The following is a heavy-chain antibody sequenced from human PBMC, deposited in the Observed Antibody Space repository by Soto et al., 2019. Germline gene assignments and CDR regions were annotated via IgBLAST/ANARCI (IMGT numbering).Heavy chain of an antibody. CDR3: ARDMYGMTGTSWSHWFDP. CDR2: INAGNGNT. CDR1: GYTFTSYA. D-gene: IGHD1-1*01. V-gene: IGHV1-3*01. J-gene: IGHJ5*02. Sequence: ASVKVSCKASGYTFTSYAMHWVRQAPGQRLEWMGWINAGNGNTKYSQKFQGRVTITRDTSASTAYMELSSLRSEDTAVYYCARDMYGMTGTSWSHWFDPWGQGTLVTVSS.